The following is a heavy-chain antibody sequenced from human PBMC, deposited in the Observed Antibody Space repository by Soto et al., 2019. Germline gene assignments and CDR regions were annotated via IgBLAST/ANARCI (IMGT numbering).Heavy chain of an antibody. J-gene: IGHJ4*02. V-gene: IGHV3-73*01. CDR1: GFTFSGSA. CDR2: IRSKPNSYAT. D-gene: IGHD6-13*01. Sequence: GGSLRLSCGASGFTFSGSAMHWVRQASEKGLEWVGRIRSKPNSYATEYAASVQGRFTISRDDSKNTAYLHMNNLKTEDTAVYYCISFCSSCFFDYWGQGTPVTVSS. CDR3: ISFCSSCFFDY.